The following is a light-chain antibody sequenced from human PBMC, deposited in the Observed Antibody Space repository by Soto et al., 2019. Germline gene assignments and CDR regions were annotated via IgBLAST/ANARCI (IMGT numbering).Light chain of an antibody. CDR1: SRDIGSYSL. J-gene: IGLJ2*01. CDR2: EVS. V-gene: IGLV2-23*02. CDR3: SSYTGYYTLV. Sequence: HSALTQPASVSGSPGQSITISCSGSSRDIGSYSLVSWFQQYPGQVPKLVLYEVSKRPSGVSDRFSGSKSGNTASLTISGLQAEDEADYYCSSYTGYYTLVFGGGTKLTVL.